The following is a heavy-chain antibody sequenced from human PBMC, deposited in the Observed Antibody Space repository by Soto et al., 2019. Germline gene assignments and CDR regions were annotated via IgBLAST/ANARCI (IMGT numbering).Heavy chain of an antibody. CDR3: ARSRSGAVPDSFGY. CDR2: ISKDGSVK. J-gene: IGHJ1*01. Sequence: QVQLVESGGRVVHPGGSLRLSCAASGFMFSRYAIHWVRQAPGKGLEWVAVISKDGSVKYYADSVRGRFSISRDKSKNTVYLEMNAMRDEDTAVFFCARSRSGAVPDSFGYWGQGTLVTVSS. D-gene: IGHD3-3*01. CDR1: GFMFSRYA. V-gene: IGHV3-30-3*01.